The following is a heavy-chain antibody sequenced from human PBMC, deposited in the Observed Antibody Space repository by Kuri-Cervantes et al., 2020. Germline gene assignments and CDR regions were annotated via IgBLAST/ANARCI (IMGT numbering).Heavy chain of an antibody. CDR2: ISGSGGST. J-gene: IGHJ4*02. CDR1: GFTFSSYA. CDR3: ARETPGIGYYFEC. Sequence: LSLTCAASGFTFSSYAMSWVRQAPGKGLEWVSAISGSGGSTYYADSVMGRFTISKDNSKDTLYLQMNSLRVDDTAVYFCARETPGIGYYFECWGQGTLVTVSS. V-gene: IGHV3-23*01. D-gene: IGHD3-10*01.